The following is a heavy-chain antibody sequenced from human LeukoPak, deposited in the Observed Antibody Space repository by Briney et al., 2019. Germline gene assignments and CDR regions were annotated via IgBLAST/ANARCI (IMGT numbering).Heavy chain of an antibody. CDR2: INHSGST. CDR1: GGSFSGYY. V-gene: IGHV4-34*01. Sequence: SETLSLTCAAYGGSFSGYYWSWIRQPPGKGPEWIGEINHSGSTNYNPSLKSRVTISVDTSKNQFPLKLSSVTAADTAVYYCARTRNLIAARWFDPWGQGTLVTVSS. CDR3: ARTRNLIAARWFDP. J-gene: IGHJ5*02. D-gene: IGHD6-6*01.